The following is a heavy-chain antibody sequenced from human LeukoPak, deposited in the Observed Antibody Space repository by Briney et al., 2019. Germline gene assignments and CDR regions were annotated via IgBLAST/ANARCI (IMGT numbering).Heavy chain of an antibody. CDR3: ARGDSSSSRLFFGY. Sequence: ASVKVSCKASGGTFSSYAISWVRQAPGQRLEWMGWINAGNGNTKYSQEFQGRVTITRDTSASTAYMELSSLRSEDMAVYYCARGDSSSSRLFFGYWGQGTLVTVSS. CDR1: GGTFSSYA. D-gene: IGHD6-6*01. J-gene: IGHJ4*02. CDR2: INAGNGNT. V-gene: IGHV1-3*03.